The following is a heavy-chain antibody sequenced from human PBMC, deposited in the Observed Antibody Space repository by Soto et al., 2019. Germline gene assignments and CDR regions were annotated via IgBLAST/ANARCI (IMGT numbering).Heavy chain of an antibody. D-gene: IGHD4-17*01. Sequence: GASVKVSCKASGYTFTSYDINWVRQATGQGLEYLGWMNPNGGNTGYVQKFQGRVTMTRDTSISTAYMELSSLRSEDTAVYFCARGVKYGAYSRWFDPWGQGTLVTVSS. CDR1: GYTFTSYD. CDR2: MNPNGGNT. CDR3: ARGVKYGAYSRWFDP. V-gene: IGHV1-8*01. J-gene: IGHJ5*02.